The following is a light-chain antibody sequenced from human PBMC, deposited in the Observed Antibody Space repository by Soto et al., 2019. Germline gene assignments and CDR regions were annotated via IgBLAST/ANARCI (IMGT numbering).Light chain of an antibody. Sequence: QLVLTQPPSVSGAPGQRVTISCTGSSSNIGAGYDVHWYQQLPGTAPKLLIYGNSNRPSGVPDRFSGSKSGTAASRAITGLQAEDEADYYCQSYDSSLSGAVFGGGTQLTVL. CDR1: SSNIGAGYD. CDR3: QSYDSSLSGAV. J-gene: IGLJ7*01. V-gene: IGLV1-40*01. CDR2: GNS.